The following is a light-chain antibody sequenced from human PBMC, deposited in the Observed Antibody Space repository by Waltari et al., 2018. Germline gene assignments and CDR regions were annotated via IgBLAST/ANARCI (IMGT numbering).Light chain of an antibody. CDR1: QGISNY. Sequence: DIQMTQSPSSLSASVGDRVTITCRVSQGISNYLAWYQQKPGKTPKLLIYAASTLQSGVPSRFSGSGSGTDFTLTISSLQPEDVAAYYCQKYNSGPQTFGPGTKVDIK. CDR3: QKYNSGPQT. CDR2: AAS. J-gene: IGKJ3*01. V-gene: IGKV1-27*01.